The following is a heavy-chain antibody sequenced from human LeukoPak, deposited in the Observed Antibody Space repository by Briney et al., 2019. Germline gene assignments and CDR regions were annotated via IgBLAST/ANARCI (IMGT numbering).Heavy chain of an antibody. J-gene: IGHJ6*03. CDR3: AGYSGRYPYYMDV. CDR1: GLTVSRNY. V-gene: IGHV3-66*01. D-gene: IGHD1-26*01. CDR2: MYTLGNT. Sequence: GGSLRLSCAASGLTVSRNYMNWVRQAPGMGLEWVSVMYTLGNTYYADSVRGRFTISRDNSKNTLYLQMNSLRAEDTAVYYCAGYSGRYPYYMDVWGKGTTVTISS.